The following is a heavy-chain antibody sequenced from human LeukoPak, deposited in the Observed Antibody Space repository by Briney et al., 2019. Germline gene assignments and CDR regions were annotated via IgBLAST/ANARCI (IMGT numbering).Heavy chain of an antibody. CDR1: GGTFSSYT. V-gene: IGHV1-69*02. CDR2: IIPILGIA. Sequence: SVKVSCXASGGTFSSYTTSWVRQAPGQGLEWMGRIIPILGIANYAQKFQGRVTITADKSTSTAYMELSSLRSEDTAVYYCARSNGYSYGYYWGQGTLVTVSS. CDR3: ARSNGYSYGYY. D-gene: IGHD5-18*01. J-gene: IGHJ4*02.